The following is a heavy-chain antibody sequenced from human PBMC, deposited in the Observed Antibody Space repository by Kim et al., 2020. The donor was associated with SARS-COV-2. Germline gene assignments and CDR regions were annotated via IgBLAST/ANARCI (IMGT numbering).Heavy chain of an antibody. V-gene: IGHV1-69*13. J-gene: IGHJ5*02. Sequence: SVKVSCKASGGTFSSYAISWVRQAPGQGLEWMGGIIPIFGTANYAQKFQGRVTITADESTSTAYMELSSLRSEDTAVYYCAREGGGAIGWFDPWGQGTLVTVSS. D-gene: IGHD3-16*01. CDR2: IIPIFGTA. CDR3: AREGGGAIGWFDP. CDR1: GGTFSSYA.